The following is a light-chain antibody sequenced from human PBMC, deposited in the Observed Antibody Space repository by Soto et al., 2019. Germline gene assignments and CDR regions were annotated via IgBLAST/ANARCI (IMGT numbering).Light chain of an antibody. Sequence: QSVLTQPPSGSGTPGQRVTISCSGSRSNIGSNTVNWYQQLPGTAPKFLIYSNNQRPSGVPKRFSGSKSGTSASLAISGLQSEDEADYYCATWDDSLNGHVVFGGGTKLTVL. CDR2: SNN. V-gene: IGLV1-44*01. CDR3: ATWDDSLNGHVV. CDR1: RSNIGSNT. J-gene: IGLJ2*01.